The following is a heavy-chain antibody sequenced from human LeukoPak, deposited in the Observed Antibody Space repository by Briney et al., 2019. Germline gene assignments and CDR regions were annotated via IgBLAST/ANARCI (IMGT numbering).Heavy chain of an antibody. Sequence: SETLSLTCAVYGGSFSGYYWSWIRQPPGKGLEWIGEINHSGSTNYNPSLKSRVTISVDTSKNQFSLKLSSVTAADTAVYYCARHGYDSSGYYDWGQGTLVTVSS. V-gene: IGHV4-34*01. CDR2: INHSGST. J-gene: IGHJ4*02. CDR3: ARHGYDSSGYYD. CDR1: GGSFSGYY. D-gene: IGHD3-22*01.